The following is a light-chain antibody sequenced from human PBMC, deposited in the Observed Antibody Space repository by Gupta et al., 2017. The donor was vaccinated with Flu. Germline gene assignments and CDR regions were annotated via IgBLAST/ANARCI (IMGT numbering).Light chain of an antibody. CDR2: GVT. Sequence: QSSLTQPASVSGPPGQSITISCTGTSSDIGSYNYVSWYQQHPDQAPKLLIYGVTNRPAGVSSRFSASKSGDTASLTIYGLQAEDEADYYCSSCISSSTLVFGGGTKLTVL. CDR1: SSDIGSYNY. CDR3: SSCISSSTLV. V-gene: IGLV2-14*01. J-gene: IGLJ2*01.